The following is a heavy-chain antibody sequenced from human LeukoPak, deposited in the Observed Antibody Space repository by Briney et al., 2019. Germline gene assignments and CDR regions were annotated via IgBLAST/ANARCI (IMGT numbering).Heavy chain of an antibody. J-gene: IGHJ4*02. Sequence: ASVKASCKASGYNFITYGITWVRQAPGQGLEWIGWISAYNGNTNYAQKFQGRVTMTTDTSTSTVYMELRRLRSDDTAVYYCAREGVELSSPFDYWGQGTLVTVSS. CDR1: GYNFITYG. CDR3: AREGVELSSPFDY. CDR2: ISAYNGNT. D-gene: IGHD3-16*02. V-gene: IGHV1-18*01.